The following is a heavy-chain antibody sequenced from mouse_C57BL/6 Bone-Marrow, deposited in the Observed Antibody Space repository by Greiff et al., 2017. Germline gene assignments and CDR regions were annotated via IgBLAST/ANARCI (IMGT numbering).Heavy chain of an antibody. Sequence: VQLQQPGAELVRPGTSVNLSCKASGYTFTSYWMHWVKQRPGQGLEWIGVIDPSDSYTNYNQKFKGKATLTVDTSSSTAYMQLSSLTSEDSAVYYCARAMITTFFDYWGQGTTLTVSS. J-gene: IGHJ2*01. CDR2: IDPSDSYT. D-gene: IGHD2-4*01. V-gene: IGHV1-59*01. CDR3: ARAMITTFFDY. CDR1: GYTFTSYW.